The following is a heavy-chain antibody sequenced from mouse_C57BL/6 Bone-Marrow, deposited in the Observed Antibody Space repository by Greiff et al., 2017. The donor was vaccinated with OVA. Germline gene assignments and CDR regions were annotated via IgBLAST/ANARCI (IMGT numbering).Heavy chain of an antibody. D-gene: IGHD1-1*01. V-gene: IGHV1-76*01. CDR3: AREGLYGSVAMDY. CDR2: IYPGSGNT. CDR1: GYTFTDYY. J-gene: IGHJ4*01. Sequence: QVQLQQSGAELVRPGASVKLSCKASGYTFTDYYINWVKQRPGQGLEWIARIYPGSGNTYYNEKFKGKATLTAEKSSSTAYMQLSSLTSEDSAVYFCAREGLYGSVAMDYWGQGTSVTVSS.